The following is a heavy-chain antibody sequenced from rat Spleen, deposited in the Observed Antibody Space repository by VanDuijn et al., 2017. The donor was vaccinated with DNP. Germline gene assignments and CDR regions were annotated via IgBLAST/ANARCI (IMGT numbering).Heavy chain of an antibody. D-gene: IGHD1-4*01. CDR3: TRRGLPGYNYYFDY. Sequence: EVQLVESGGDLVQPGKSLKLSCVASGFTFSYYWMTWIRQVPGKGLEWIASITSGRGATSYPDSVKGRFTISRDDAKNTLYLQMNSLRSEDTATYYCTRRGLPGYNYYFDYWGKGVMVTVSS. V-gene: IGHV5-31*01. CDR1: GFTFSYYW. J-gene: IGHJ2*01. CDR2: ITSGRGAT.